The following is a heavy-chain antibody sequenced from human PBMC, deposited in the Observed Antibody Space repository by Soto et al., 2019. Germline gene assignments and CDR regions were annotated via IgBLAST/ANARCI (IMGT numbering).Heavy chain of an antibody. V-gene: IGHV4-30-2*05. J-gene: IGHJ6*02. CDR1: GGSISSGGYS. D-gene: IGHD6-13*01. Sequence: SETLSLTCAVSGGSISSGGYSWSWIRQPPGKGLEWIGYIYHSGSTYYNPSLKSRVTISVDTSKNQFSLNVISVTAADTAVYYCRRSSRYSTDVWGQGTTVTVSS. CDR2: IYHSGST. CDR3: RRSSRYSTDV.